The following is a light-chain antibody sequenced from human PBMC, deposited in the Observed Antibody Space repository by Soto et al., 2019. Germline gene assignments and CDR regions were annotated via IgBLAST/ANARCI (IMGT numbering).Light chain of an antibody. CDR3: QHYGSSPFT. V-gene: IGKV3-20*01. CDR1: QSVSSSY. J-gene: IGKJ3*01. CDR2: GAS. Sequence: EIVLTQSPGTLSLSPGERATLSCRASQSVSSSYLAWYQQKPGQAPRLLVYGASSRATGIPDRFSGSGSGTDLTLTIRRVEPEDFAVYYCQHYGSSPFTFGPGTRVDIK.